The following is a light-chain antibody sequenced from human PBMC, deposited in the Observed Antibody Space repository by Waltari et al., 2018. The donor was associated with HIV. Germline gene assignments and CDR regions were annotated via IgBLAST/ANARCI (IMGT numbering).Light chain of an antibody. V-gene: IGLV3-19*01. Sequence: SSALTQDPTVSVALGQTVKITCQGDSLRNKYASWYQARPGQVPVLVIFSKNSRPSGIPDRFSGSTSGDTASLTIIGAQAEDEAAYFCSSRDSSNSPLLFGGGTKLTVL. CDR3: SSRDSSNSPLL. CDR1: SLRNKY. J-gene: IGLJ2*01. CDR2: SKN.